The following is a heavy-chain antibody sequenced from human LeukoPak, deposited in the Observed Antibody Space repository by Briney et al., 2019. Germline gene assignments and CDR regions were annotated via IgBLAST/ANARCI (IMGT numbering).Heavy chain of an antibody. CDR1: GCTFSSYA. J-gene: IGHJ4*02. Sequence: GASVKVSCKASGCTFSSYAINWVRQAPGQGLEWVGGIIPIFGTANYAQKFQGRVTMTADKSTSTAYMELSSRRSEDTAVYYCARSSIIAPAGPYYFDWWGQGTLVTVSP. CDR2: IIPIFGTA. V-gene: IGHV1-69*06. CDR3: ARSSIIAPAGPYYFDW. D-gene: IGHD6-13*01.